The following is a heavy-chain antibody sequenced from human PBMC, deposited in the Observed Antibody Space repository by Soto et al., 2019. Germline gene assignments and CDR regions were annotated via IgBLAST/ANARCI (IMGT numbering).Heavy chain of an antibody. J-gene: IGHJ6*02. Sequence: QVQLVQSGAEVKKPGASVKVSCKASGYTFTGYYMHWVRQAPGQGLEWMGWINPNSGGTNYAQKFQGWVTMTRDTXIXTXXLELSRLRADDTAVYYCARGMVRGAGYYYYYGMDVWGQGTTVTVSS. CDR1: GYTFTGYY. CDR2: INPNSGGT. D-gene: IGHD3-10*01. V-gene: IGHV1-2*04. CDR3: ARGMVRGAGYYYYYGMDV.